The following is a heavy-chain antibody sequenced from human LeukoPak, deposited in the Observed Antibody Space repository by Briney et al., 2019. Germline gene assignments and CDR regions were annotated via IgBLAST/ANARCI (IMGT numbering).Heavy chain of an antibody. CDR2: VYYSGST. J-gene: IGHJ6*02. V-gene: IGHV4-31*03. CDR3: ARDLRSSSSSGINYYGMDV. Sequence: SETLSLTCTVSGGSISSGGYYWSWIRQHPGKGLEWIGSVYYSGSTNYSPSLQGRVIISLDTSRNQFSLKLSSVTAADTAVYYCARDLRSSSSSGINYYGMDVWGQGTTVTVSS. CDR1: GGSISSGGYY. D-gene: IGHD6-6*01.